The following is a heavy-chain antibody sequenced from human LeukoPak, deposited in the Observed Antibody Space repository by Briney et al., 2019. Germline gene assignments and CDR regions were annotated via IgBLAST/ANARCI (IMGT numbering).Heavy chain of an antibody. D-gene: IGHD3-10*01. Sequence: RPGGSLRLSCAASGFTFDDYGMSWVRQAPGKGLEWVSGINWNGGSTGYADSVKGRFTISRDNAKNSLYLQMNSLRAEDTALYYCARRSYYGSGSYRYYFDYWGQGTLVTVSS. CDR3: ARRSYYGSGSYRYYFDY. CDR1: GFTFDDYG. CDR2: INWNGGST. V-gene: IGHV3-20*04. J-gene: IGHJ4*02.